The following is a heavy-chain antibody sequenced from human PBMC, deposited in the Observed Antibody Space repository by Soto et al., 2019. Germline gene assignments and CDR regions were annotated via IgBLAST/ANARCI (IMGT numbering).Heavy chain of an antibody. CDR2: MNPNSGNT. V-gene: IGHV1-8*01. CDR3: ARGEADYYGSGSYYPSNWFDP. D-gene: IGHD3-10*01. J-gene: IGHJ5*02. CDR1: GYTFTSYD. Sequence: QVQLVQSGAEVKKPGASVKVSCKASGYTFTSYDINWVRQATGQGLEWMGWMNPNSGNTGYAQKFQGRVTMTRNTSISTAYMELSSLRSEDTAVYYCARGEADYYGSGSYYPSNWFDPWGQGTLVTVSS.